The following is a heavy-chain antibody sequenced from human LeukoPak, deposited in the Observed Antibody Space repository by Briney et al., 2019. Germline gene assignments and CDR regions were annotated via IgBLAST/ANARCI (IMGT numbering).Heavy chain of an antibody. CDR3: ARDRSGYFLDHYFDY. CDR2: IYYSGST. Sequence: PSETLSLTCTVSGGSVSSGSYYWSWVRQPPGKGLEWIGYIYYSGSTNYNPSLKSRVTISVDTSKNQFSLKLSSVTAADTAVYYCARDRSGYFLDHYFDYWGQGPLVTVSS. J-gene: IGHJ4*02. D-gene: IGHD3/OR15-3a*01. V-gene: IGHV4-61*01. CDR1: GGSVSSGSYY.